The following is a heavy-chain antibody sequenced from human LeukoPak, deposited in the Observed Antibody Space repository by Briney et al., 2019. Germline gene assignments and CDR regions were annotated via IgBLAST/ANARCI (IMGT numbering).Heavy chain of an antibody. CDR2: ITAYNGNT. D-gene: IGHD1-1*01. V-gene: IGHV1-18*01. CDR3: ARGILDATYYYYYYMDV. J-gene: IGHJ6*03. Sequence: ASVKVSCKASGYTFTSYGISWVRQAPGQGLEWMGWITAYNGNTNYAQKLQGRVTMTTDTSTSTAYMELRSLRSDDTAVYYCARGILDATYYYYYYMDVWGKGTTVTVSS. CDR1: GYTFTSYG.